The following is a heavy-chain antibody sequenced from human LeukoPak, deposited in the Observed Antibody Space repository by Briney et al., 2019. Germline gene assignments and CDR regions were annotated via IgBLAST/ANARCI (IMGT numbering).Heavy chain of an antibody. CDR2: IYYSGST. V-gene: IGHV4-31*03. Sequence: SQTLSLTCTVSGGSISSGGYYWSWIRQHPGKGLEWIGYIYYSGSTYYNPSLKSRVTISVDTSKNQFSLKLSSVTAADTAVYYCAREARYALDWFAPWGQGTLVTVSS. CDR3: AREARYALDWFAP. J-gene: IGHJ5*02. D-gene: IGHD3-16*01. CDR1: GGSISSGGYY.